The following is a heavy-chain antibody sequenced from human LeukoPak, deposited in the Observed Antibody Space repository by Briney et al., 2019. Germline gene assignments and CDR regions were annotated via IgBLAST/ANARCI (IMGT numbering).Heavy chain of an antibody. CDR2: INHSGST. V-gene: IGHV4-34*01. D-gene: IGHD3-10*01. CDR3: ARGYYYGSGSYYPYYFDY. CDR1: GGSISNGDHY. Sequence: SETLSLTCTVSGGSISNGDHYWSWIRQHPGKGLEWIGEINHSGSTNYNPSLKSRVTISVDTSKNQFSLKLSSVTAADTAMYYCARGYYYGSGSYYPYYFDYWGQGTLVTASS. J-gene: IGHJ4*02.